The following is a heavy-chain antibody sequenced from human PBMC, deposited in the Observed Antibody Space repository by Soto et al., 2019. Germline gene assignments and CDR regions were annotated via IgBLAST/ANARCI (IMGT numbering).Heavy chain of an antibody. CDR2: INHSGST. J-gene: IGHJ4*02. CDR1: GGSFSGYY. Sequence: PSETLSLTCAVYGGSFSGYYWSWIRQPPGKGLEWIGEINHSGSTNYNPSLKSRVTISVDTSKDQFSLKLSSVTAADTAVYYCARGGGGYDYVWGSYRSPPDYWGQGTLVTVSS. CDR3: ARGGGGYDYVWGSYRSPPDY. V-gene: IGHV4-34*01. D-gene: IGHD3-16*02.